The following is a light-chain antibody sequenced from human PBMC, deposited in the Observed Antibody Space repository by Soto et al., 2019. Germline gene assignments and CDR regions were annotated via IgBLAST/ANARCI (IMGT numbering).Light chain of an antibody. CDR1: QRMSAW. Sequence: DIQMTQPPTTLSASVGDRVIITCRASQRMSAWLAWYQQKPGKAPTLLIYDASSLENGVPSRFSGSGSGTDFTLTISSLQPNDFATYYCQQYDTYPWTFGQGTKVEIK. CDR3: QQYDTYPWT. J-gene: IGKJ1*01. V-gene: IGKV1-5*01. CDR2: DAS.